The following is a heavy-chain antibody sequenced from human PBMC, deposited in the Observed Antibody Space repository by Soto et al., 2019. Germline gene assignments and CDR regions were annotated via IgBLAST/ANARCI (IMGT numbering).Heavy chain of an antibody. Sequence: PSETLSLTCAVSGYSISSSNWWGGIRQPPGKGLEWIGYIYYSGSTYYNPSLKSRVTMSVDTSKNQFSLKLSSVTAVDTAVYYCARGYSYGRDAFDIWGQGTMVTVS. CDR1: GYSISSSNW. D-gene: IGHD5-18*01. V-gene: IGHV4-28*03. J-gene: IGHJ3*02. CDR2: IYYSGST. CDR3: ARGYSYGRDAFDI.